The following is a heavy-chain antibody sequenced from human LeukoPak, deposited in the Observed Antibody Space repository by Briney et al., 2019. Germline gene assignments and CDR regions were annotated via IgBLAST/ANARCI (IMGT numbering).Heavy chain of an antibody. J-gene: IGHJ5*02. Sequence: ATVNVSCKTSGYTFTDYYIHAVRQAPARGVEGMGCINTKTGRTSFARTFRGRFTMTRDPSIITVYMDIAWLTSVDTAIYVCARADFIDAGPYLIAPWGQGTLVSVSS. CDR3: ARADFIDAGPYLIAP. CDR2: INTKTGRT. V-gene: IGHV1-2*02. D-gene: IGHD3-3*01. CDR1: GYTFTDYY.